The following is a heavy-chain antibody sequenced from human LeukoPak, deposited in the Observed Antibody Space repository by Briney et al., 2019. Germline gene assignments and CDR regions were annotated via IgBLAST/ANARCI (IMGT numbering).Heavy chain of an antibody. CDR3: ARVHSQLVGHFDS. J-gene: IGHJ4*02. CDR1: GGSISSYY. D-gene: IGHD6-13*01. V-gene: IGHV4-4*07. Sequence: PSETLSLTCSVSGGSISSYYWSWIRQPAGKGLEWIGRIYTSGDTNSNPSLKSRVTMSVDTSTNQFSLKLSSVTTADTAVYYCARVHSQLVGHFDSWGQGTLVTVPS. CDR2: IYTSGDT.